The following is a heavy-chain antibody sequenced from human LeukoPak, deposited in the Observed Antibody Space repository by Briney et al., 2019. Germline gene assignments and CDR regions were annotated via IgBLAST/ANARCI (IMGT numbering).Heavy chain of an antibody. CDR2: INPNSGAT. CDR3: AARVGSTSFYYYGMDF. D-gene: IGHD2-2*01. J-gene: IGHJ6*02. V-gene: IGHV1-2*02. CDR1: GDSFTDFF. Sequence: GASVKVSCKASGDSFTDFFIHWVRQAPGQGLEWMGWINPNSGATNYAREFQGRVTMTRDTSITTASMELSRLTSDDTAVYYCAARVGSTSFYYYGMDFWGQGTTVTVSS.